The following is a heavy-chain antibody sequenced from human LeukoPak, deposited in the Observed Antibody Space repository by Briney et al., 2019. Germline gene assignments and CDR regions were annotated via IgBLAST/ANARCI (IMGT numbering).Heavy chain of an antibody. CDR3: ARADPHAYI. CDR1: GFDLSTYE. Sequence: GGSLRLSCAASGFDLSTYEISWIRQAPGKGLEWIADITISGHTKNYADSVKGRFTISRDNARTSLYLQMNSLRVEDTGVYYCARADPHAYIWGQGTLVTVSS. V-gene: IGHV3-48*03. CDR2: ITISGHTK. D-gene: IGHD4-11*01. J-gene: IGHJ4*02.